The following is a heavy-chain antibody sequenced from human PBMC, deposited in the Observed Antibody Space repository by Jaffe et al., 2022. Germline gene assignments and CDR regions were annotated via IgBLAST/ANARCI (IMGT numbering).Heavy chain of an antibody. CDR3: ARGTTVTTEAFFDI. J-gene: IGHJ3*02. CDR2: IYSGGST. CDR1: GFTVSSNY. D-gene: IGHD4-17*01. Sequence: EVQLVESGGGLVQPGGSLRLSCAASGFTVSSNYMSWVRQAPGKGLEWVSVIYSGGSTYYADSVKGRFTISRDNSKNTLYLQMNSLRAEDTAVYYCARGTTVTTEAFFDIWGQGTMVTVSS. V-gene: IGHV3-66*02.